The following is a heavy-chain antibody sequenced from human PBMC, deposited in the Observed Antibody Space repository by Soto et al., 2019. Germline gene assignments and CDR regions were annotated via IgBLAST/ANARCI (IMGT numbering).Heavy chain of an antibody. CDR3: ARYADCSGGSCYYFDY. CDR1: GGSFSGYY. Sequence: SETLSLTCAVYGGSFSGYYWSWIRQPPGKGLEWIGEINHSGSTNYNPSLKSRVTISVDTSKNQFSLKLSSVTAADTAVYYCARYADCSGGSCYYFDYWGQGTLVTVSS. J-gene: IGHJ4*02. D-gene: IGHD2-15*01. CDR2: INHSGST. V-gene: IGHV4-34*01.